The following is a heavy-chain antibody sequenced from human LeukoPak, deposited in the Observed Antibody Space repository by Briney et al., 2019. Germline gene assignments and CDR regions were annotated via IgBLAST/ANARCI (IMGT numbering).Heavy chain of an antibody. V-gene: IGHV1-58*01. CDR3: AAPTESVNYYDSSGRLYYYYGMDV. Sequence: SVKVSCKASGFTFISSAVQWVRQPRAQRLEWIGLIIVGSGNTNYAQKFQERVTITRDMSTSTAYMELSSLRSEDTAVYYCAAPTESVNYYDSSGRLYYYYGMDVWGQGTTVTVPS. D-gene: IGHD3-22*01. CDR1: GFTFISSA. J-gene: IGHJ6*02. CDR2: IIVGSGNT.